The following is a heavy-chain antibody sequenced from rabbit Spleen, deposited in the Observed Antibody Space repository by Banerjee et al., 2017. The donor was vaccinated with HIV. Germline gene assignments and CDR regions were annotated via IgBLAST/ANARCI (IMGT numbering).Heavy chain of an antibody. V-gene: IGHV1S40*01. CDR3: ARDLVGVIGWNFYL. Sequence: QSLEESGGDLVKPGASLTLTCTASGFSFSSSYWMCWVRQAPGKGLEWIACISTNRGVIYYASWVNGRFTISRTSSTTVTLRMTSLTAADTATYFCARDLVGVIGWNFYLWGQGTLVTVS. D-gene: IGHD1-1*01. CDR1: GFSFSSSYW. CDR2: ISTNRGVI. J-gene: IGHJ4*01.